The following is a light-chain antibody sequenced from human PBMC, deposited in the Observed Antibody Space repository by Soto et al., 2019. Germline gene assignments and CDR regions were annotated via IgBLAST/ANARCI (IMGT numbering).Light chain of an antibody. CDR1: SSDIGSYNP. Sequence: QSVLTQPASVSGSPGQSITISCTGTSSDIGSYNPVSWFQQHPGKAPKVMIYEVNKRPSGVSNHFSGSKSGNTTSLTISGLQAGDEADYYCCSYAGSSTFVFGTGTKSPS. CDR3: CSYAGSSTFV. CDR2: EVN. J-gene: IGLJ1*01. V-gene: IGLV2-23*02.